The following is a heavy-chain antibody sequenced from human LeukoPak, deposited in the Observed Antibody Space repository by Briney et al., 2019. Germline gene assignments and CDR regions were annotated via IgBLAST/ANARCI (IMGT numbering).Heavy chain of an antibody. D-gene: IGHD6-6*01. V-gene: IGHV4-34*01. CDR1: GGSFSGYY. J-gene: IGHJ5*02. Sequence: PSETLSLTCAVYGGSFSGYYWSWIYQPPGKGLEWIGEINHSGSTNYNPSLKSRVTISVDTSKNQFSLKLSSVTAADTAVYYCARASFIAARPYDPWGQGTLVTVSS. CDR3: ARASFIAARPYDP. CDR2: INHSGST.